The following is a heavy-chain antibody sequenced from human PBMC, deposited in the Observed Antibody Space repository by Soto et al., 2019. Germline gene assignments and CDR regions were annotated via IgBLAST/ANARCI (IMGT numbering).Heavy chain of an antibody. CDR2: INAGNGDT. D-gene: IGHD3-10*01. V-gene: IGHV1-3*01. Sequence: ASVKVSCKASGYTFTTYAIHWVRQAPGQRLEWMGWINAGNGDTKYSQKFQGRVTITRDTSASTAYMELSSLRSEDTAVYYCARDALARVRGVIKYYFDFWGQGTLVTVSS. CDR1: GYTFTTYA. J-gene: IGHJ4*02. CDR3: ARDALARVRGVIKYYFDF.